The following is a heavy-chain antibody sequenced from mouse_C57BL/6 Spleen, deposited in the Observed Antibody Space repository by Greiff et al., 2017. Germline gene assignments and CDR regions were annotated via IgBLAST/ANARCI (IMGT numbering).Heavy chain of an antibody. J-gene: IGHJ4*01. D-gene: IGHD2-4*01. Sequence: VKLQESGAELVKPGASVKLSCKASGYTFTSYWMHWVKQRPGRGLEWIGRIDPNSGGTKYNEKFKSKATLTVDKPSSTAYMQLSSLTSEDSAVYYCARGEIYYDYDGGDYYAMDYWGQGTSVTVSS. V-gene: IGHV1-72*01. CDR1: GYTFTSYW. CDR2: IDPNSGGT. CDR3: ARGEIYYDYDGGDYYAMDY.